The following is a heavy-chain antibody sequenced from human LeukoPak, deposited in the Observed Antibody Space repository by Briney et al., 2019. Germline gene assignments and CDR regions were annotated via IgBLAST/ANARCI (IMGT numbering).Heavy chain of an antibody. Sequence: SETLSLTCAVYGGSFSGYYWSWIRQPPGKGLEWIGEINHSGSTNYNPSLKSRVTISVDTSKNQFSLKLSSVTAADTAVYYCARSGVAADDYWGQGTLVTVSS. CDR2: INHSGST. D-gene: IGHD2-15*01. V-gene: IGHV4-34*01. J-gene: IGHJ4*02. CDR1: GGSFSGYY. CDR3: ARSGVAADDY.